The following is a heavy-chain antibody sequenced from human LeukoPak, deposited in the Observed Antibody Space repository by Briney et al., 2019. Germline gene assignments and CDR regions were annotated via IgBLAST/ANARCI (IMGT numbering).Heavy chain of an antibody. CDR3: ARDYSGSYHHSAFDI. Sequence: GGSLRLSCAASGFTFSSYAMHWVRQAPGKGLEWVAVISYDGTNKYYADSVKGRFTISRDNAKNSLYLQMNSLRAEDTAVYYCARDYSGSYHHSAFDIWGQGTMVTVSS. V-gene: IGHV3-30*04. CDR2: ISYDGTNK. CDR1: GFTFSSYA. D-gene: IGHD1-26*01. J-gene: IGHJ3*02.